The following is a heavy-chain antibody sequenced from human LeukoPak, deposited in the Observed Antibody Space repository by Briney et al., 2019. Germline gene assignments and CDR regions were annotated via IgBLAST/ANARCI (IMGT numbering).Heavy chain of an antibody. CDR3: ARGGYYDSSGYFDY. CDR2: ISYDGSNK. J-gene: IGHJ4*02. CDR1: GFTFSNYG. D-gene: IGHD3-22*01. Sequence: PGGSLRLSCAASGFTFSNYGMHWVRQAPGKGLEWVAVISYDGSNKYYADSVKGRFTISRDNSKNTLYLQMNSLRAEDTAVYYCARGGYYDSSGYFDYWGQGTLVTVSS. V-gene: IGHV3-30*03.